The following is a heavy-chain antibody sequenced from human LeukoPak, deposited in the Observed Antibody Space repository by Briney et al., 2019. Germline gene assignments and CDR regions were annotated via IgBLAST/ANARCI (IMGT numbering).Heavy chain of an antibody. V-gene: IGHV3-30*18. CDR1: GFTFSSYG. CDR2: ISYDGSNK. D-gene: IGHD3-22*01. J-gene: IGHJ3*02. Sequence: PGRSLRLSCAASGFTFSSYGMHWVRQAPGKGLEWVAVISYDGSNKYYADSVKGRFTIPRDNSKNTLYLQMNSLRAEDTAVYYCAKERRHGMYYYDSSGYSDAFDIWGQGTMVTVSS. CDR3: AKERRHGMYYYDSSGYSDAFDI.